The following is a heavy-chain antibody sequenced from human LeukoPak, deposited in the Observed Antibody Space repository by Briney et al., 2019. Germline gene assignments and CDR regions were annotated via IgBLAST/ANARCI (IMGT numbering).Heavy chain of an antibody. D-gene: IGHD5-18*01. CDR3: ARHDTAMATDYGMDV. CDR1: GFTFSSYV. Sequence: GGSLRLSCETAGFTFSSYVMHWVRRTPGKGLVWVSRISHDGFISYADSVKGRFTISRDNAKNTLILQMNSLRAEDTAVYYCARHDTAMATDYGMDVWGQGTTVTVSS. V-gene: IGHV3-74*01. J-gene: IGHJ6*02. CDR2: ISHDGFI.